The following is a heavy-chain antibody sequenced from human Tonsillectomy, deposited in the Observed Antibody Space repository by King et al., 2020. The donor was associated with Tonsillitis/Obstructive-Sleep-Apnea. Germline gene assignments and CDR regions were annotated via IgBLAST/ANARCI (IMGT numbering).Heavy chain of an antibody. D-gene: IGHD2-8*02. CDR1: GFTFSDYY. Sequence: VQLVESGGGLVKPGGSLRLSCAASGFTFSDYYMSWIRQAPGKGLEWVSYISSSSSYKNYADSVKGRFTISRDNAKNPLYLQMNSLRAEDTAVYYCASEAGGSIPPGYWGQGTLVTVSS. V-gene: IGHV3-11*05. CDR3: ASEAGGSIPPGY. CDR2: ISSSSSYK. J-gene: IGHJ4*02.